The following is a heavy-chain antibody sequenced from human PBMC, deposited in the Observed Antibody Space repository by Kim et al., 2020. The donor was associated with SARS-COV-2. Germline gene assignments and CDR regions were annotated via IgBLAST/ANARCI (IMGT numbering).Heavy chain of an antibody. CDR2: IYYSGST. J-gene: IGHJ4*02. V-gene: IGHV4-39*01. D-gene: IGHD5-18*01. Sequence: SETLSLTCTVSGGSISSSSYYWGWIRQPPGKGLEWIGSIYYSGSTYYNPSLKSRVTISVDTSKNQFSLKLSSVTAADTAVYYCARLLAMVEYYFDYWGQGTLVTVSS. CDR1: GGSISSSSYY. CDR3: ARLLAMVEYYFDY.